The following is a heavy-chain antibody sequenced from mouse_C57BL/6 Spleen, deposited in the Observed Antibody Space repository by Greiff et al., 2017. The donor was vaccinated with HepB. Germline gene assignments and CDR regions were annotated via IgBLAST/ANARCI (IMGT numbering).Heavy chain of an antibody. CDR1: GFTFSNYW. J-gene: IGHJ1*03. CDR2: IRLKSDNYAT. D-gene: IGHD1-1*01. CDR3: LYYYGSSYVDWYFDV. Sequence: EVKLMDSGGGLVQPGGSMKLSCVASGFTFSNYWMNWVRQSPEKGLEWVAQIRLKSDNYATHYAESVKGRFTISRDDSKSSVYLQMNNLRAEDTGIYYPLYYYGSSYVDWYFDVWGTGTTVTVSS. V-gene: IGHV6-3*01.